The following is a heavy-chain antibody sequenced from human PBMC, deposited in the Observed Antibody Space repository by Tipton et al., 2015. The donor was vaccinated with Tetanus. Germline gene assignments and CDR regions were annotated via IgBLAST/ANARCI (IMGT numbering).Heavy chain of an antibody. Sequence: SLRLSCAASGFTFNSYSMNWVRQAPGKGLEWVSSISSSSSYIYYADSVKGRFTISRDNAKNSLYLQMNSLRAEDTAVYYCARENGGYDYYYYGMDVWGQGTTVTVSS. CDR1: GFTFNSYS. CDR2: ISSSSSYI. J-gene: IGHJ6*02. D-gene: IGHD5-12*01. CDR3: ARENGGYDYYYYGMDV. V-gene: IGHV3-21*01.